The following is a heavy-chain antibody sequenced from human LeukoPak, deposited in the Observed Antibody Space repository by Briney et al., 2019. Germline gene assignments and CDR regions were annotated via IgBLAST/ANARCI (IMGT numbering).Heavy chain of an antibody. V-gene: IGHV4-34*01. CDR2: INHSGST. CDR3: ARETYLDY. Sequence: KPSETLSLTCAVYGGSFSGYYWSWIRQPPGKGLEWIGEINHSGSTNYNPSLKSRVTISVDTSKNQFSLKLSPVTAADTAVYYCARETYLDYWGQGTLVTVSS. CDR1: GGSFSGYY. J-gene: IGHJ4*02.